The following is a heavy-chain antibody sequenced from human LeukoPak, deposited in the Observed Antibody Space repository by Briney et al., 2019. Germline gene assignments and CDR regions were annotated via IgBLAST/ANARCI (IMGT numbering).Heavy chain of an antibody. J-gene: IGHJ4*02. CDR3: ARDAISDY. Sequence: PGGSLRLSCAASGFTFTNYWMTWVRQAPGKGLEWVANIKRDGSVKYYVDSVKGRFTISRDNAKNSLYLQMNSLRAEDTAVYYCARDAISDYWGQGTLVTVSS. V-gene: IGHV3-7*01. CDR2: IKRDGSVK. D-gene: IGHD3-9*01. CDR1: GFTFTNYW.